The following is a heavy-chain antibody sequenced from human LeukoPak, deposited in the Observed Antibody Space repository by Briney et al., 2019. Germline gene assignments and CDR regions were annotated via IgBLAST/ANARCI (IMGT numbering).Heavy chain of an antibody. D-gene: IGHD3-16*01. CDR1: GLTFSNYW. J-gene: IGHJ4*02. CDR2: IKQDGSEK. Sequence: GGSLRLSCAASGLTFSNYWMDWVRQAPGKGLEWVANIKQDGSEKNYVDSVKGRFIISRDNAKNSLYLQMNTLRADDTAIYYCARDGFGTGSNWGQGTLVTVSS. V-gene: IGHV3-7*03. CDR3: ARDGFGTGSN.